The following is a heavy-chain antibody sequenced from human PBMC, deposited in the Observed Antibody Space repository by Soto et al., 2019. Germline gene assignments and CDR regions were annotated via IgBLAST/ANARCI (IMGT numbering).Heavy chain of an antibody. CDR2: IYYSGST. CDR3: ARATSYDYVWGSCRLYFDY. Sequence: SETLSLTCTVSGGSISSGGYYWSWIRQHPGKGLEWIGYIYYSGSTHYNPSLKSRVTISVDTSKNQFSLKLSSVTAADTAVYYCARATSYDYVWGSCRLYFDYWGQGTLVTVSS. V-gene: IGHV4-31*03. CDR1: GGSISSGGYY. D-gene: IGHD3-16*02. J-gene: IGHJ4*02.